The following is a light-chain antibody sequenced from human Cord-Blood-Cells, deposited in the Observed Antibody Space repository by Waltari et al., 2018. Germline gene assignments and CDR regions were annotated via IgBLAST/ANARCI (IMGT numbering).Light chain of an antibody. CDR2: EGS. Sequence: QTPLTQPASVSGSPGPSITISCTRTSTDVVTYTLVSWYQQHPGKAPKLMIYEGSKRPSVVSNRFAGFKSGNTDSLTISGLQAEDEADYYCCSYAGSSTLVFGGGTKLSVL. J-gene: IGLJ2*01. CDR1: STDVVTYTL. CDR3: CSYAGSSTLV. V-gene: IGLV2-23*01.